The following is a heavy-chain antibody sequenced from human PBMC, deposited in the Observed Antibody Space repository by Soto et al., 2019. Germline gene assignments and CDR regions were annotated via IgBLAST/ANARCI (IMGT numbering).Heavy chain of an antibody. CDR1: GGTFSSYA. CDR2: IIPIFGTA. D-gene: IGHD6-13*01. Sequence: GASVKVSCKASGGTFSSYAISCVRQAPGQGLEWMGGIIPIFGTANYAQKFQGRVTITADESTSTAYMELSSLRSEDAAVYYCARGDVAGRGPYYYYGMDVWGQGTTVTVSS. CDR3: ARGDVAGRGPYYYYGMDV. J-gene: IGHJ6*02. V-gene: IGHV1-69*13.